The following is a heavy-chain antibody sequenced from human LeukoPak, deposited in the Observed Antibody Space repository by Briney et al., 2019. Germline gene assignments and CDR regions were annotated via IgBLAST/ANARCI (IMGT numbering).Heavy chain of an antibody. CDR1: GGSFSGYL. J-gene: IGHJ4*02. V-gene: IGHV4-4*07. CDR2: TFDSGST. CDR3: VREIPHYGIDY. D-gene: IGHD3-10*01. Sequence: SETLSLTCAVYGGSFSGYLWSWIRQPAGKGLEWVGRTFDSGSTSYNPSLESRVTMSVDTPKNQFSLRLSSVTAADTAVYFCVREIPHYGIDYWGQGTLVTVSS.